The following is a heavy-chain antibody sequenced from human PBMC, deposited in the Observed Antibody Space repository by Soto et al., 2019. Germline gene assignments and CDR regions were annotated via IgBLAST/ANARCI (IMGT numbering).Heavy chain of an antibody. CDR2: FDPEDGET. CDR1: GYTLTELS. J-gene: IGHJ4*02. V-gene: IGHV1-24*01. CDR3: ATDYIIRGVIITIGY. D-gene: IGHD3-10*01. Sequence: VSCKVSGYTLTELSMPWVRQAPGKGLEWMGGFDPEDGETIYAQKFQGRVTMTEDTSTDTAYMELSSLRSEDTAVYYCATDYIIRGVIITIGYWGQGTLVTVSS.